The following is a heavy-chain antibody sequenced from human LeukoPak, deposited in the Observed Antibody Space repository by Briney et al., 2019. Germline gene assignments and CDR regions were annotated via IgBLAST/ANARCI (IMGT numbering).Heavy chain of an antibody. J-gene: IGHJ4*02. CDR3: ARDLDYVWGSSRYDDHIDY. V-gene: IGHV1-2*06. CDR1: GYTFTGYY. Sequence: ASVKVSCKASGYTFTGYYMHWVRQAPRQGLEWMGRINPNSGGTNYAQKFQGRVTMTRDTSISTAYMELSRLRSDDTAVYYCARDLDYVWGSSRYDDHIDYWGQGTLVTVSS. D-gene: IGHD3-16*02. CDR2: INPNSGGT.